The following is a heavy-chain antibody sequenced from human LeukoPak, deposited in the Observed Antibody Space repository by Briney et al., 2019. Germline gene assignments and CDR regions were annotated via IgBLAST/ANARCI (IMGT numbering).Heavy chain of an antibody. CDR2: INRSGST. CDR3: AREIVVPGVYGMDV. J-gene: IGHJ6*02. D-gene: IGHD2-2*01. V-gene: IGHV4-34*01. Sequence: PSETLSLTCAVYGGSSSGYYWSWIRQPPGKGLEWIGEINRSGSTNYNPSLKSRVTISVDTSKNQFSLKLSSVTAADTAVYYCAREIVVPGVYGMDVWGQGTTVTVSS. CDR1: GGSSSGYY.